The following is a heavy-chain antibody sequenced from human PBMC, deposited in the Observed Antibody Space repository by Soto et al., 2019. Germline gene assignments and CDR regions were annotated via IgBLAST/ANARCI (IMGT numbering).Heavy chain of an antibody. J-gene: IGHJ4*02. CDR3: ARGARNYYYFDY. D-gene: IGHD3-10*01. Sequence: GGSLRLSCAASGFTFSSYWMSWVRQAPGKGLEWVANIKHDGSDKNYVDSVRGRLTISRDNAKNTVYLQMNSLRAEDTAVYYCARGARNYYYFDYWGQGTLVTVSS. CDR2: IKHDGSDK. V-gene: IGHV3-7*04. CDR1: GFTFSSYW.